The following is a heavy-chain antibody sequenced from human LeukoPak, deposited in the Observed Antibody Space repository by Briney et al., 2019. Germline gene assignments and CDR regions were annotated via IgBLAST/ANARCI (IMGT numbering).Heavy chain of an antibody. CDR3: ARDQLAYSGYDTLFDY. Sequence: GGSLRLSCAASGFIFRAYGTHWVRQAPGKGLEWVAVISYDGSNKYYAESVKGRFTISRDNSKNTLYLQLNSLRPDDTAVYYCARDQLAYSGYDTLFDYWGQGTLVTVSS. J-gene: IGHJ4*02. V-gene: IGHV3-30*03. CDR1: GFIFRAYG. D-gene: IGHD5-12*01. CDR2: ISYDGSNK.